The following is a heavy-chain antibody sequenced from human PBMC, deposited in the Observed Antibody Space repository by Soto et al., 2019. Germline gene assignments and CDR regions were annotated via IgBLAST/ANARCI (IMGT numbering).Heavy chain of an antibody. CDR1: GGSISSSSYY. J-gene: IGHJ4*02. CDR2: IYYSGST. V-gene: IGHV4-39*07. CDR3: ARVLPGLDYYDSSGYFDY. Sequence: SETLSLTCTVSGGSISSSSYYWGWIRQPPGKGLEWIGSIYYSGSTYYNPSLKSRFTISVDTSKNQFSLKLSSVTAADTAVYYCARVLPGLDYYDSSGYFDYWGQGTRVTVSS. D-gene: IGHD3-22*01.